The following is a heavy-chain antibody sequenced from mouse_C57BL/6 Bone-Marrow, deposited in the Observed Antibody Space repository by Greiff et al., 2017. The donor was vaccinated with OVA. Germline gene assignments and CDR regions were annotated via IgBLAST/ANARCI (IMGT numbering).Heavy chain of an antibody. Sequence: EVMLVESGGDLVKPGGSLKLSCAASGFTFSSYGMSWVRQTPDKRLEWVATISSGGSYTYYPDSEQGRFTISRDNAKNTLYLQMSSLKSEDTAMYYCASLITTDFDYWGQGTTLTVSS. J-gene: IGHJ2*01. V-gene: IGHV5-6*02. CDR1: GFTFSSYG. CDR3: ASLITTDFDY. D-gene: IGHD1-1*01. CDR2: ISSGGSYT.